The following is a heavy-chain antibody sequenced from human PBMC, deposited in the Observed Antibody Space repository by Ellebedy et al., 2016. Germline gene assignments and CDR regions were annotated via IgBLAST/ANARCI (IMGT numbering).Heavy chain of an antibody. CDR3: ARDAEKIAVADNFDY. CDR2: ISYDGSNK. CDR1: GFTFSSYG. Sequence: GGSLRLSCAASGFTFSSYGMHWVRQAPGKGLEWVAVISYDGSNKYYVDSVKGRFTISRDNSKNSLYLQMNSLRAEDTAVYYCARDAEKIAVADNFDYWGQGTLVTVSS. J-gene: IGHJ4*02. D-gene: IGHD6-19*01. V-gene: IGHV3-30*03.